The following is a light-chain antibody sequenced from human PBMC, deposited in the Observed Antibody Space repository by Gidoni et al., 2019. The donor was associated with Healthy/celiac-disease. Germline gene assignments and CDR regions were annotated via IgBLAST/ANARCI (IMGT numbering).Light chain of an antibody. V-gene: IGKV1-39*01. Sequence: DIQITQSPSSLSASVGHRVTIPCRASQSISSYLNWYQQKPGKAPKLLIYAASSLQSGVPSRFSGSGSGTDFTLTISSLQPEDFATYYGQQSYRTPYMYTFXQXTKLEIK. CDR2: AAS. CDR1: QSISSY. J-gene: IGKJ2*01. CDR3: QQSYRTPYMYT.